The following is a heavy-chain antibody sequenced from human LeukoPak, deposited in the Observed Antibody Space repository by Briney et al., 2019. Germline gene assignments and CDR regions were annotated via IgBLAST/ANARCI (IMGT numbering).Heavy chain of an antibody. CDR2: ISAYNGNT. Sequence: ASVKVSCKASGYTFTSYGISWVRQAPGQGLEWMGWISAYNGNTNYAQKLQGRVTMTTDTSTSTAYMELRSLRSDDTAVYYCARGPVLRFLEWLSPIHDYWGQGTLVTVSS. J-gene: IGHJ4*02. CDR1: GYTFTSYG. D-gene: IGHD3-3*01. CDR3: ARGPVLRFLEWLSPIHDY. V-gene: IGHV1-18*01.